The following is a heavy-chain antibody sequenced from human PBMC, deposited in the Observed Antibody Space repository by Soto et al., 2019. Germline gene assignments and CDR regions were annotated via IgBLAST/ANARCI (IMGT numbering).Heavy chain of an antibody. V-gene: IGHV1-69*12. CDR1: GGTFSSYA. J-gene: IGHJ4*02. CDR3: ASRVTYWGGDCYDRDDY. D-gene: IGHD2-21*02. Sequence: QVQLVQSGAEVKKPGSSVKVSCKASGGTFSSYAISWVRQAPGQGLEWMGGIIPIFGTANYAQKFQGRVTIPADESTSTAYMELSSLRSEDTAVYYCASRVTYWGGDCYDRDDYWGQGTLVTVSS. CDR2: IIPIFGTA.